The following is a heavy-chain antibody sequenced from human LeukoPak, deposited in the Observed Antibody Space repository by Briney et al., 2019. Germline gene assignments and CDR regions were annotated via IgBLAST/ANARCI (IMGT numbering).Heavy chain of an antibody. V-gene: IGHV1-2*02. D-gene: IGHD1-26*01. Sequence: ASVKVSCKASGYTFTDYFIHWLRQAPGQGLEWMAWIHPSRGDTDYAQKFQGRVAVTRDTSIKTAYMELSSLTSDDTAVYYCARVVLAGAVDFWGQGTLVTVSS. CDR1: GYTFTDYF. J-gene: IGHJ4*02. CDR3: ARVVLAGAVDF. CDR2: IHPSRGDT.